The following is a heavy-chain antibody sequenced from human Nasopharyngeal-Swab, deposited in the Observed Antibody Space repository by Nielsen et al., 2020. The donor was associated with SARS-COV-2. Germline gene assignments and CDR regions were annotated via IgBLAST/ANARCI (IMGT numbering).Heavy chain of an antibody. CDR3: AREYIFERFDP. CDR1: GYTFTGYY. J-gene: IGHJ5*02. CDR2: INPNRGGT. D-gene: IGHD3-9*01. V-gene: IGHV1-2*06. Sequence: ASVKVSCKASGYTFTGYYMNWVRQAPGQGLEWMGRINPNRGGTNYAQKFQGRVTMTRDTSIGQAYMELSRLRSDDTAVYYRAREYIFERFDPWGQGTLVTVSS.